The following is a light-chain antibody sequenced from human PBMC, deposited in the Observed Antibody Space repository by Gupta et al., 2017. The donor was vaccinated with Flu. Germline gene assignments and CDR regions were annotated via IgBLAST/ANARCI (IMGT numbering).Light chain of an antibody. J-gene: IGKJ1*01. CDR1: QSVSSSY. V-gene: IGKV3-20*01. Sequence: IVLTQSPGTLSSSPGERATLSCRASQSVSSSYLAWYQQKPGQAPRLLIYGASSRATGIPDRFSGSGSGTDFTLTISRLEPEDFAVYYCQQYGSSPFGQGTKVEIK. CDR2: GAS. CDR3: QQYGSSP.